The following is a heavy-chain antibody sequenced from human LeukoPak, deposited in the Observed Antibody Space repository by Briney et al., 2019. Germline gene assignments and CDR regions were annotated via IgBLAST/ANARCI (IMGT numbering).Heavy chain of an antibody. Sequence: GGSLRLSCAASGFXFSSYSINWVRQAPGKGLEWVSSISSSSSYIYYADSVKGRFTISRDNAKNSLYLQMNSLRAEDTAVYYCARGGDYDYVWGSYRYRQYFDYWGQGTLVTVSS. CDR1: GFXFSSYS. CDR3: ARGGDYDYVWGSYRYRQYFDY. V-gene: IGHV3-21*01. CDR2: ISSSSSYI. J-gene: IGHJ4*02. D-gene: IGHD3-16*02.